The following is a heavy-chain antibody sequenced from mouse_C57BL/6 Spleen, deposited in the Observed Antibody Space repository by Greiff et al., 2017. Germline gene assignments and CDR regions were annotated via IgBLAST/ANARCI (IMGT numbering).Heavy chain of an antibody. D-gene: IGHD4-1*01. CDR1: GYTFTDYN. V-gene: IGHV1-22*01. CDR2: INPNNGGT. Sequence: EVQLQQSGPELVKPGASVKMSCKASGYTFTDYNMHWVKQSHGKSLEWIGYINPNNGGTSYNQKFKGKATLTVNKSSSTAYMELRSLTSEDSAVYYCARVGTGTWYFDYWGQGTTLTVSS. J-gene: IGHJ2*01. CDR3: ARVGTGTWYFDY.